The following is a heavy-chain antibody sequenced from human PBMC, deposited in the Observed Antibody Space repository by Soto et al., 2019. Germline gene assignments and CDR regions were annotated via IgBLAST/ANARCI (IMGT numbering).Heavy chain of an antibody. J-gene: IGHJ6*02. CDR2: IYYSGST. CDR1: GGSISSGGYY. Sequence: QVQLQESGPGLVKPSQTLSLTCTVSGGSISSGGYYWSWIRQHPGKGLEWIGYIYYSGSTYYNPSLMRRFTISVDTSKNQFSLKLSSVTAADTAVYYCAREEGSSWTIYGMDVWGQGTTVTVSS. D-gene: IGHD6-13*01. CDR3: AREEGSSWTIYGMDV. V-gene: IGHV4-31*03.